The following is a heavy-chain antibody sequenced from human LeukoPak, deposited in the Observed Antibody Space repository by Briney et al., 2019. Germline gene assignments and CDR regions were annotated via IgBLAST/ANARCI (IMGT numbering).Heavy chain of an antibody. J-gene: IGHJ4*02. D-gene: IGHD1-14*01. CDR3: AREGTGTGAYFAY. Sequence: PGGPQTLSCAASGFLERRNYKSGVRQAPGKGLEWVSVIYSGGSTYYADSVKGRFTISRDNSKNTLYFQMNSLRAEDTAVYYCAREGTGTGAYFAYWGQGTRVTVSS. CDR2: IYSGGST. CDR1: GFLERRNY. V-gene: IGHV3-53*01.